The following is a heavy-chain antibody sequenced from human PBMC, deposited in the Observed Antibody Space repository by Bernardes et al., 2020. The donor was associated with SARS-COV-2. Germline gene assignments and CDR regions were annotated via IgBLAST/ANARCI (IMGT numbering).Heavy chain of an antibody. Sequence: GGSLRLSCAASGFTFSSYWMHWVRQVPGRGLVWVSRISTDGSTTNYADSVEGRFTISRDNAKNTLCLQMNSLGADDTAVYYCARGASSGYRIDSWGPGTLVTVSS. CDR3: ARGASSGYRIDS. D-gene: IGHD3-22*01. CDR1: GFTFSSYW. V-gene: IGHV3-74*01. J-gene: IGHJ4*02. CDR2: ISTDGSTT.